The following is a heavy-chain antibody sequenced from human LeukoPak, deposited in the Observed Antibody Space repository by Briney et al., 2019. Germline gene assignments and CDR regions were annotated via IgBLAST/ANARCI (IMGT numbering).Heavy chain of an antibody. J-gene: IGHJ6*02. V-gene: IGHV3-21*04. CDR1: GFTFSSYS. Sequence: PGGSLRLSCAASGFTFSSYSMNWVRQAPGKGLEWVSGVTSNSDYLYYADSMKGRFTISRDNAKNSLYLQMNSLRAEDTALYHCARNNGMDVWGQGTTVIVSS. CDR3: ARNNGMDV. CDR2: VTSNSDYL.